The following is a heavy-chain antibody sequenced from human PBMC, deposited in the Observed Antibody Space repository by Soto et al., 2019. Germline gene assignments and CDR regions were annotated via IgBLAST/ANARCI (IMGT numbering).Heavy chain of an antibody. J-gene: IGHJ3*02. CDR2: ISYDGSNK. CDR1: GFTFSSYG. CDR3: AKDRGHMITFGGVIVWGAFDI. D-gene: IGHD3-16*02. V-gene: IGHV3-30*18. Sequence: QVQLVESGGGVVQPGRSLRLSCAASGFTFSSYGMHWVRQAPGKGLEWVAVISYDGSNKYYADSVKGRFTISRDNSKNTLYLQMNSLRAEDTAVYYCAKDRGHMITFGGVIVWGAFDIWGQGTMVTVSS.